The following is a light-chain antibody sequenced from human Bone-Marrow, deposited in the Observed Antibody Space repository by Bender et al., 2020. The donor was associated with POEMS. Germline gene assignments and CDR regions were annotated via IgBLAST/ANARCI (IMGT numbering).Light chain of an antibody. CDR1: GGSIADSY. CDR3: QSYDSSLSGVV. V-gene: IGLV6-57*01. CDR2: EDD. J-gene: IGLJ3*02. Sequence: NFMLTQPHSVSESPGETVIISCTRSGGSIADSYVQWYQQRPGSPMTIVIYEDDQRSSGVPDRFSGSIDSSSNSASLTISGLKTEDEADYYCQSYDSSLSGVVFGGGTKLTVL.